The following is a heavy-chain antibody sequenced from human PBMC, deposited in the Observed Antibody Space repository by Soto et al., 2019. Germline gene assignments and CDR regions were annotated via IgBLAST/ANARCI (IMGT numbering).Heavy chain of an antibody. CDR2: INHGGST. J-gene: IGHJ4*02. CDR3: ARSTGDYAVLHFDY. D-gene: IGHD4-17*01. V-gene: IGHV4-34*01. Sequence: SETLSLTCGVSGGSFSGYSWSWIRQPPGKGLEWIGEINHGGSTYYNPSLKSRVTISVDTSKNQFSLKLNSMTAADTAVYYCARSTGDYAVLHFDYWGQGTLVTVSS. CDR1: GGSFSGYS.